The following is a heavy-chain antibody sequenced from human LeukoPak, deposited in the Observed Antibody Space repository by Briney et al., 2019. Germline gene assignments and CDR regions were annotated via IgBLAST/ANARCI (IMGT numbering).Heavy chain of an antibody. CDR3: ARGREQLVLEY. CDR1: GGSFSGYY. D-gene: IGHD6-6*01. V-gene: IGHV4-34*01. CDR2: INHSGST. Sequence: SETLSLTCAVYGGSFSGYYWSWIRQPPGKGLEWIGEINHSGSTNYNPSLKSRVTISVDTSKNQFSLKLSSVTAADTAVYYCARGREQLVLEYWGQGTLVTVSS. J-gene: IGHJ4*02.